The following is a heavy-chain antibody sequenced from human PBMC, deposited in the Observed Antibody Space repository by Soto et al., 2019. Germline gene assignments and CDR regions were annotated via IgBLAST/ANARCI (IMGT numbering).Heavy chain of an antibody. CDR3: ATDSGYCSGGSCSTNWFDP. Sequence: ASVKVSCKVSGYTLTELSMHWVRQAPGKGLEWMGGFDPEDGETIYAQKFQCRVTMTEDTSTDTAYIELSSLRFEDMAVSYGATDSGYCSGGSCSTNWFDPWGQGTLVTVSS. CDR2: FDPEDGET. CDR1: GYTLTELS. D-gene: IGHD2-15*01. V-gene: IGHV1-24*01. J-gene: IGHJ5*02.